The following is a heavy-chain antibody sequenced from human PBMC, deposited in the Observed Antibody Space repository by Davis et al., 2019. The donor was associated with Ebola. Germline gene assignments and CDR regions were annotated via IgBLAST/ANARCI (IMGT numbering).Heavy chain of an antibody. D-gene: IGHD3-3*01. V-gene: IGHV4-59*12. J-gene: IGHJ3*02. Sequence: MPGGSLRLSCIVSGDSISDYYWSWIRQPPGKGLEWIGYIYYSGSTNYNPSLKSRVTISVDTSKNQFSLKLSSVTAADTAVYYCARGRRFLEWLLSGREAFDIWGQGTMVTVSS. CDR1: GDSISDYY. CDR2: IYYSGST. CDR3: ARGRRFLEWLLSGREAFDI.